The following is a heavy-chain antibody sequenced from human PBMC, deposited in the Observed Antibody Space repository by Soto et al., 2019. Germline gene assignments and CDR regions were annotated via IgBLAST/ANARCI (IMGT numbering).Heavy chain of an antibody. CDR3: ATVGRANYFDN. J-gene: IGHJ4*02. CDR2: ISGGGINT. CDR1: GFTFSSYA. V-gene: IGHV3-23*01. Sequence: LRLSCAASGFTFSSYALTWVRQAPGKGLEWVSVISGGGINTLYADSVKGRFSISRDNSKNTLYLQMNSLRADDTAVYYCATVGRANYFDNWGQGTLVTVYS.